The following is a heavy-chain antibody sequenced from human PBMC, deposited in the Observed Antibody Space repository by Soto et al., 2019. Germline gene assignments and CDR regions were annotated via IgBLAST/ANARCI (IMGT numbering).Heavy chain of an antibody. CDR2: ISGSGGST. J-gene: IGHJ6*03. CDR1: GFTFSSYA. Sequence: GGSLRLSCAASGFTFSSYAMSWVRQAPGKGLEWVSAISGSGGSTYYADSVKGRFTISRDNSKNTLYLQMNSLRAEDKAVYYCAKDQGGYYDFWSGYWDLHYYYYMDVWGKGTTVTVSS. CDR3: AKDQGGYYDFWSGYWDLHYYYYMDV. D-gene: IGHD3-3*01. V-gene: IGHV3-23*01.